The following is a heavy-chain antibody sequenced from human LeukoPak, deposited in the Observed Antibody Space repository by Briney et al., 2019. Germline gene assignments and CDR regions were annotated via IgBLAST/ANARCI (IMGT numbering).Heavy chain of an antibody. J-gene: IGHJ3*02. CDR2: ISGDGGST. CDR3: AKDYHITMIVVVINYAFDI. D-gene: IGHD3-22*01. V-gene: IGHV3-43*02. Sequence: GGSLRLSCAASGFTFDDYAMHWVRQAPGKGLEWVSLISGDGGSTYYADSVKGRFTISRGNSKNSLYLQMNSLRTEDTALYYCAKDYHITMIVVVINYAFDIWGQGTMVTVSS. CDR1: GFTFDDYA.